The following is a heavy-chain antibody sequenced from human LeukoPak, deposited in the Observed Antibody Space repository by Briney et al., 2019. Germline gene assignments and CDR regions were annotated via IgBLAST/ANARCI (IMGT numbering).Heavy chain of an antibody. CDR3: ARDGEGGSGWSEEFHY. J-gene: IGHJ4*02. CDR2: INPNGGNGNT. CDR1: GYTFTGYY. D-gene: IGHD6-19*01. V-gene: IGHV1-3*01. Sequence: ASVKVSCKASGYTFTGYYMHWVRQAPGQGLEWMGWINPNGGNGNTKYSQKFQGRVTITRDTSASTAYMELSSLRSEDTTVYYCARDGEGGSGWSEEFHYWGQGTLVTVSS.